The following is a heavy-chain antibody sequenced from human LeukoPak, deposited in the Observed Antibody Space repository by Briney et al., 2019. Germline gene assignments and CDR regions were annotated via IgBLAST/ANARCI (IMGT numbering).Heavy chain of an antibody. CDR3: ARDTAHRSFFDY. Sequence: GGSLRLSCAASGFTFSSYAMNWVRQAPGKGLEWVSSISSSSSYIYYADSVKGRFTISRDNAKNSLYLQMNSLRAEDTAVYYCARDTAHRSFFDYWGQGTLVAVSS. V-gene: IGHV3-21*01. D-gene: IGHD1-26*01. CDR2: ISSSSSYI. CDR1: GFTFSSYA. J-gene: IGHJ4*02.